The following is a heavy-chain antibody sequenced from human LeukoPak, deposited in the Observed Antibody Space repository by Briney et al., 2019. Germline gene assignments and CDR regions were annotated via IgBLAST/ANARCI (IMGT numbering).Heavy chain of an antibody. CDR3: ARAGGSYYYDAFDI. J-gene: IGHJ3*02. V-gene: IGHV4-39*01. D-gene: IGHD1-26*01. CDR1: GGSISSNSYY. CDR2: IYYSGST. Sequence: SETLSLTCTVSGGSISSNSYYWGWIRQPPGKGLEWIRSIYYSGSTYYNPSLKNRLTISVDTSKNQFSLKLSSVTAADTAVYYCARAGGSYYYDAFDIWGQGTMVTVSS.